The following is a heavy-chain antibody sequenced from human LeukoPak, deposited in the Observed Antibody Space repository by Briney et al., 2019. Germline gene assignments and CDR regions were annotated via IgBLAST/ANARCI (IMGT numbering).Heavy chain of an antibody. CDR2: ITSTGSTI. V-gene: IGHV3-48*03. J-gene: IGHJ3*02. CDR3: ARDWGGASDI. Sequence: GGSLRLSCAASAFTFSSYGMNWVRQAPEKGLEWVSYITSTGSTIYYADSVKGRFTISRDNAKNSLYLQMNSLRAEDTAVYYCARDWGGASDIWGQGTMVTVSS. D-gene: IGHD3-16*01. CDR1: AFTFSSYG.